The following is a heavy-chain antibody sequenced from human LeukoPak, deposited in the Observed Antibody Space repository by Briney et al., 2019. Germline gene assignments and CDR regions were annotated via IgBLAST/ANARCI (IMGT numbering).Heavy chain of an antibody. V-gene: IGHV4-59*01. D-gene: IGHD3-10*01. J-gene: IGHJ4*02. CDR2: IYYSGSS. Sequence: SETLSLTCTVSVGSISSYYWSWIRQPPGKGLEWIGYIYYSGSSNYSPSLKSRVTMSLDTSKNQFSLKLSSVAAADTAMYYCASHYGSGFDSWGQGTLVTVSS. CDR1: VGSISSYY. CDR3: ASHYGSGFDS.